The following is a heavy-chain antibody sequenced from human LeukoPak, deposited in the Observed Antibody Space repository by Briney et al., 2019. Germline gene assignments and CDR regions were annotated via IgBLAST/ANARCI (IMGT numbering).Heavy chain of an antibody. CDR1: GGTFSSYA. V-gene: IGHV1-69*04. J-gene: IGHJ4*02. CDR2: IIPILGIA. D-gene: IGHD3-10*01. CDR3: ARGGYGSGRL. Sequence: ASVKVSCKASGGTFSSYAISWVRQAPGQGLEWMGRIIPILGIANYAQKFQGRVTMTRNTSISTAYMELSSLRSEDTAVYYCARGGYGSGRLWGQGTLVTVSS.